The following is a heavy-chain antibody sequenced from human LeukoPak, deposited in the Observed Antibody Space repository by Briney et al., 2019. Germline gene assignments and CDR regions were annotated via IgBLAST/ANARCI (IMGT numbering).Heavy chain of an antibody. Sequence: ASVKVSCKASGYTLTNYAMNWVRQAPGQGLEWMGWISAYNGNTNYAQKLQGRVTMTTDTSTSTAYMELRSLRSDDTAVYYCARDPGRYSYGANWFDPWGQGTLVTVSS. D-gene: IGHD5-18*01. J-gene: IGHJ5*02. CDR1: GYTLTNYA. CDR2: ISAYNGNT. V-gene: IGHV1-18*01. CDR3: ARDPGRYSYGANWFDP.